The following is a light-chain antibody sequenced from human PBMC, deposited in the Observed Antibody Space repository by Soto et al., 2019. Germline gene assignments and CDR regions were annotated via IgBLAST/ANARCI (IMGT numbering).Light chain of an antibody. V-gene: IGKV1-9*01. CDR2: GAS. CDR1: QDITNY. Sequence: DIQLTQSPSFLCASVGDRVTITCRASQDITNYLAWYLQKPGKAPKLLIYGASTLQSGVPSRFSGSGSGTEFTLTVSSLQPEDFATYYCQQLNAYPHSFGGGTKVDIK. J-gene: IGKJ4*01. CDR3: QQLNAYPHS.